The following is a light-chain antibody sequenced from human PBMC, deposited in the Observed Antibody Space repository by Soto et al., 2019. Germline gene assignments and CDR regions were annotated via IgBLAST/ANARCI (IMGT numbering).Light chain of an antibody. Sequence: ELVLTQSPGTLSLSPVERATLSCRASQRVNSNYLAWYQQRPGQPPRLLISGASSRATDTPDRFSGSGSGTDFTLTINRVEPEDFAVYYCQQYGSSPRTFGQGTKVDIK. J-gene: IGKJ1*01. V-gene: IGKV3-20*01. CDR2: GAS. CDR1: QRVNSNY. CDR3: QQYGSSPRT.